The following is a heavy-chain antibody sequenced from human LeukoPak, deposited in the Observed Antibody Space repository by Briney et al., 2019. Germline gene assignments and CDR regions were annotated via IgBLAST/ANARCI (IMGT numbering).Heavy chain of an antibody. J-gene: IGHJ4*02. D-gene: IGHD3-9*01. CDR3: ARVHDTTGYYHYFDS. CDR1: GFTFSTYP. V-gene: IGHV3-30*14. CDR2: ISHHGSNE. Sequence: PGGSLRLSCEASGFTFSTYPMHWVRQAPDKGLEWVAMISHHGSNEYYADSVKGRFTISRDNSKNTLYLQMNSPRVEDTAIYYCARVHDTTGYYHYFDSWGQGTLVTVSS.